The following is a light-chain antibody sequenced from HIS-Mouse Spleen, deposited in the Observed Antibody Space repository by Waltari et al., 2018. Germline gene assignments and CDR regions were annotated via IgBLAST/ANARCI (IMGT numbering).Light chain of an antibody. CDR1: QDISKY. V-gene: IGKV1-33*01. J-gene: IGKJ3*01. CDR2: DAS. Sequence: DIQMTQSPSSLSASVGDRVTITCQASQDISKYLNWYQQKPGKAPKLLIYDASNLETGVPSRFSGGGSGTDFTFTISSLQPEDIATYYCQQYDNLHRLTFGPGTKVDIK. CDR3: QQYDNLHRLT.